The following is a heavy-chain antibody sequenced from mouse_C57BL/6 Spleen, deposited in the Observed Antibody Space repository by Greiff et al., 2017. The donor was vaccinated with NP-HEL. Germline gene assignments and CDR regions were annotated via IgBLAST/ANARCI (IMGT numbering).Heavy chain of an antibody. CDR1: GYTFTSYW. CDR2: IDPSDSYT. CDR3: ARPLAMDY. J-gene: IGHJ4*01. V-gene: IGHV1-59*01. Sequence: VKLQQPGAELVRPGTSVKLSCKASGYTFTSYWMHWVKQRPGQGLEWIGVIDPSDSYTNYNQKFKGKATLTVDTSSSTAYMQLSSLTSEDSAVYYCARPLAMDYWGQGTSVTVSS.